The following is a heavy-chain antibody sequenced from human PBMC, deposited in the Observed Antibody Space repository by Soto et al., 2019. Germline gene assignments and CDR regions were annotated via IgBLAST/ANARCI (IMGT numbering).Heavy chain of an antibody. CDR3: ARALYCSGGSCYSNAFDI. CDR2: ISSSSSYI. D-gene: IGHD2-15*01. CDR1: GFTFSSYS. Sequence: EVQLVESGGGLVKPGGSLRLSCAASGFTFSSYSMNWVRQAPGKGLEWASSISSSSSYIYYADSVKGRFTISRDNAKNSLYLQMNSLRAEDTAVYYCARALYCSGGSCYSNAFDIWGQGTMVTVSS. V-gene: IGHV3-21*01. J-gene: IGHJ3*02.